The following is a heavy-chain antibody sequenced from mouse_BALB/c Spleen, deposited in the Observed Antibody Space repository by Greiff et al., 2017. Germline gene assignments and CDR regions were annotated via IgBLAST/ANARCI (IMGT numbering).Heavy chain of an antibody. J-gene: IGHJ4*01. V-gene: IGHV5-17*02. D-gene: IGHD6-5*01. CDR1: GFTFSSFG. CDR3: ARHADGYYAMDY. Sequence: EVQGVESGGGLVQPGGSRKLSCAASGFTFSSFGMHWVRQAPEKGLEWVAYISSGSSTIYYADTVKGRFTISRDNPKNTLFLQMTSLRSEDTAMYYCARHADGYYAMDYWGQGTSVTVSS. CDR2: ISSGSSTI.